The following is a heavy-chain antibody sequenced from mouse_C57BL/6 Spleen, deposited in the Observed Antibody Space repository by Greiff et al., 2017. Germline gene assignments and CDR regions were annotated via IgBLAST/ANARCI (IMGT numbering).Heavy chain of an antibody. D-gene: IGHD1-1*01. CDR2: ISDGGSYT. V-gene: IGHV5-4*01. Sequence: EVQLMESGGGLVKPGGSLKLSCAASGFTFSSYAMSWVRQTPEKRLEWVATISDGGSYTYYPDNVKGRFTISRDNAKNNLYLQMSHLKSEDTAMYYCAREALYYYGSSPGWFAYWGQGTLVTVSA. CDR1: GFTFSSYA. J-gene: IGHJ3*01. CDR3: AREALYYYGSSPGWFAY.